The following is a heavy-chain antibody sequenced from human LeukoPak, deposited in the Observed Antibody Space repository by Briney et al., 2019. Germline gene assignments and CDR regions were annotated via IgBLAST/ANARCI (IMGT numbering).Heavy chain of an antibody. CDR3: ARSDGGPNVDY. J-gene: IGHJ4*02. V-gene: IGHV4-59*01. Sequence: SETLSLTCTVSGGSITTYYWSWIRQPPGKGLEWIGFIFYSGTTNYNPSLKSRVTISLNTSKTQFSLKLSSVTAADTAVYYCARSDGGPNVDYWGQGTLVTVSS. CDR1: GGSITTYY. CDR2: IFYSGTT. D-gene: IGHD3-10*01.